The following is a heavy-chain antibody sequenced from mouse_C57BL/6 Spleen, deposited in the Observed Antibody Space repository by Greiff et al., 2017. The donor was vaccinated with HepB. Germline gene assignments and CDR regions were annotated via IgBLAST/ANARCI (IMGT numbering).Heavy chain of an antibody. Sequence: VQLQQPGAELVKPGASVKLSCKASGYTFTSYWMHWVKQRPGQGLEWIGMIHPNSGSTNYNEKFKSKATLTVDKSSSTAYMQLSSLTSEDSAVYYCARLYYYASSGDYWGQGTTLTVSS. J-gene: IGHJ2*01. D-gene: IGHD1-1*01. CDR3: ARLYYYASSGDY. CDR2: IHPNSGST. V-gene: IGHV1-64*01. CDR1: GYTFTSYW.